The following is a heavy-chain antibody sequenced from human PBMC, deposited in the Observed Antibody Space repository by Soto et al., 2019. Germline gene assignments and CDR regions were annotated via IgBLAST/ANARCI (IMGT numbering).Heavy chain of an antibody. J-gene: IGHJ5*02. CDR1: GGSISRNY. CDR2: IYYTGST. V-gene: IGHV4-59*01. CDR3: VKGGSSKFDP. Sequence: PSETKSLTCTVSGGSISRNYLSWIRQHPGKGLEWIGYIYYTGSTNYNPSLKSRVTISVDTSKNQFSLKLSSVTAADTAVYYCVKGGSSKFDPWGQGTLVTVSS. D-gene: IGHD1-26*01.